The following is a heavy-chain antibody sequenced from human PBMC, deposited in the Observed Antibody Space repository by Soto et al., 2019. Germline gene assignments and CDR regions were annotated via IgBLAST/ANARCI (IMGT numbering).Heavy chain of an antibody. D-gene: IGHD2-2*01. CDR1: GGSISSSNW. V-gene: IGHV4-4*02. CDR3: ATSELPDIVVVPAAIGYYGMDV. CDR2: IYHSGST. J-gene: IGHJ6*02. Sequence: SETLSLTCAVSGGSISSSNWWSWVRQPPGKGLEWIGEIYHSGSTNYNPSLKSRVTISVDKSKNQFSLTLSSVTAADTAVYYCATSELPDIVVVPAAIGYYGMDVWGQGTTVTVSS.